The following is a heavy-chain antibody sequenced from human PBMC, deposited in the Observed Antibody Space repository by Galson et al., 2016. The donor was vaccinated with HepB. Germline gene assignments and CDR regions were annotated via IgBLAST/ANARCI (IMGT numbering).Heavy chain of an antibody. CDR2: IYYSGRT. CDR3: ARVFLFGSWSSLQDFYGMDV. J-gene: IGHJ6*02. CDR1: GDSISSYY. V-gene: IGHV4-59*01. Sequence: ETLSLTCTVSGDSISSYYWSWIRQPRGKGLEWIGYIYYSGRTNYNPSLESRVTISVHTSKNQFSLKVTSVTAAETAMYYCARVFLFGSWSSLQDFYGMDVWGQGTTVTVSS. D-gene: IGHD2-2*03.